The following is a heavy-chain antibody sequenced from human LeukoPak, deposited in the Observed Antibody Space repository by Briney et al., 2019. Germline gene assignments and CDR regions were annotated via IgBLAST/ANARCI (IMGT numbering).Heavy chain of an antibody. CDR1: GFTFRSYS. V-gene: IGHV3-21*01. CDR3: ASAGYSSSLGAFDI. J-gene: IGHJ3*02. D-gene: IGHD6-13*01. Sequence: GGSLRLSCAASGFTFRSYSMNWVRQAPGKGLEWVSSISSSSSYIYYADSVKGRFTISRDNAKNSLYLQMNSLRAEDTAVYYCASAGYSSSLGAFDIWGQGTMVTVSS. CDR2: ISSSSSYI.